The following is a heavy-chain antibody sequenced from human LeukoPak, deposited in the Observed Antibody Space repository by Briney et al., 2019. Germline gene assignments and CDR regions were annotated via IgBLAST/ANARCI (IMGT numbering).Heavy chain of an antibody. V-gene: IGHV4-30-4*08. CDR2: IYYSGST. CDR1: GGSLSSGDYY. Sequence: SQTLSLTCTVSGGSLSSGDYYWSWIRQPPGKGLEWIGYIYYSGSTYYNPSLKSRVTISVDTSKNQFSLKLSSVTAADTAVYYCARTSGAGVVYYFDYWGQGTLVTVSS. J-gene: IGHJ4*02. D-gene: IGHD2-15*01. CDR3: ARTSGAGVVYYFDY.